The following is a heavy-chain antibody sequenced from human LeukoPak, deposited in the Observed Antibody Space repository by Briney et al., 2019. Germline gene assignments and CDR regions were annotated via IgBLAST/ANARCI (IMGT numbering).Heavy chain of an antibody. CDR3: ARRGTYYDFWSGPDY. V-gene: IGHV3-23*01. Sequence: PGGSLRLSCAASGFTFTSYTMSWVRQAPGKGLEWVSGISGSGGSTYYADSVKGRFTISRDNSKNTLYLQMNSLRAEDTAVYYCARRGTYYDFWSGPDYWGQGTLVTVSS. J-gene: IGHJ4*02. CDR1: GFTFTSYT. D-gene: IGHD3-3*01. CDR2: ISGSGGST.